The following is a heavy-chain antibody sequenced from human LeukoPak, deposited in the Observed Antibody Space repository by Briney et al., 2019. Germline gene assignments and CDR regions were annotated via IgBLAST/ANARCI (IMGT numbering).Heavy chain of an antibody. CDR3: AKDSTVTTGDYYYYSMDV. CDR1: GYTFTGYY. V-gene: IGHV1-2*02. D-gene: IGHD4-11*01. J-gene: IGHJ6*03. CDR2: INPNSGGT. Sequence: ASVKVSCKASGYTFTGYYMHWVRQAPGQGLEWMGWINPNSGGTNYAQKFQGRVTMTRDTSISTAYMELSRLRSDDTAVYYCAKDSTVTTGDYYYYSMDVWGKGTTVTVSS.